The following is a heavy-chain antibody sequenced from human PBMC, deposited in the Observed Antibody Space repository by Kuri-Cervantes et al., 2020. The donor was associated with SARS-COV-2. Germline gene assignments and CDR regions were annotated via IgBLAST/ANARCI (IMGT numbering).Heavy chain of an antibody. CDR2: IYSCGST. V-gene: IGHV3-66*03. CDR1: GFTVSSNY. D-gene: IGHD2-2*02. J-gene: IGHJ3*02. Sequence: GGSLRLSCAASGFTVSSNYMSWVRQAPGKGLEWVSVIYSCGSTYYADSVKGRFTISRDNSKNTLYLQMNSLRAEDTAVYYCATVTPDIVVVPAAIPGAFDIWGQGTMVTVSS. CDR3: ATVTPDIVVVPAAIPGAFDI.